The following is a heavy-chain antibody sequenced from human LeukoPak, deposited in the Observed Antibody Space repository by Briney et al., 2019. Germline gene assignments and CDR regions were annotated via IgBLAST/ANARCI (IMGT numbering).Heavy chain of an antibody. CDR3: ARQEGKYYDILTGYSPGGWFDP. CDR2: IYYSGST. J-gene: IGHJ5*02. V-gene: IGHV4-59*08. D-gene: IGHD3-9*01. CDR1: GGSLTGDY. Sequence: PESLSLTSALPGGSLTGDYWSCVRQPPGKRLGSVWHIYYSGSTKYKHSPKSRDTISVDTSKYQFSLKLSSVTAADTDVYYCARQEGKYYDILTGYSPGGWFDPWGQGTLVTVSS.